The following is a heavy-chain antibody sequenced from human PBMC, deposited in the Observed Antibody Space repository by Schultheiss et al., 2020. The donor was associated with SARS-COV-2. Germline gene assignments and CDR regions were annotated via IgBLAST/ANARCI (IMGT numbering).Heavy chain of an antibody. J-gene: IGHJ4*02. CDR2: IYPGDSDT. V-gene: IGHV5-51*01. CDR3: ARRVGWELPSYFDY. Sequence: GESLKISCKGSGYSFTSYWIGWVRQMLGKGLEWMGIIYPGDSDTRYSPSYQGQVTISADKSISTAYLQWSSLKASDNAMYYCARRVGWELPSYFDYWGQGTLVTVSS. D-gene: IGHD1-26*01. CDR1: GYSFTSYW.